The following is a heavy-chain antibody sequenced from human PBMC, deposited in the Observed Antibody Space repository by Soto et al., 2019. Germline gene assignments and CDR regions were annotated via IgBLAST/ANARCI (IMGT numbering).Heavy chain of an antibody. CDR1: GGTFSSYA. V-gene: IGHV1-69*06. CDR2: IIPIFGTA. J-gene: IGHJ4*02. CDR3: ARAEEMARTFDY. Sequence: GASVKVSCKASGGTFSSYAISWVRQAPGQGLGWMGGIIPIFGTANYAQKFQGRVTITADKSTSTAYMELSSLRSEDTAVYYCARAEEMARTFDYWGQGTLVTVSS.